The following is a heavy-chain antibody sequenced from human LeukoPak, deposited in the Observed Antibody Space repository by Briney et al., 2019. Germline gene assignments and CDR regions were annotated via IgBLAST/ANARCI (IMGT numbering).Heavy chain of an antibody. D-gene: IGHD6-19*01. CDR1: GDSISSGNW. Sequence: PSGTLSLTCAVSGDSISSGNWWSWVRQPPGKGLEWIGEIYHNGSTNYNPSLKSRVTISVDKSKHQFSLRPASVTAADTAIYYCASSSGWFEYWGQGTLVTVSS. V-gene: IGHV4-4*02. CDR3: ASSSGWFEY. CDR2: IYHNGST. J-gene: IGHJ4*02.